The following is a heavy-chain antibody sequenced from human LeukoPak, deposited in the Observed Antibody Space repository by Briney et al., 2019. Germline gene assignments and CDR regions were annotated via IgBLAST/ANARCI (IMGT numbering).Heavy chain of an antibody. CDR2: IYTSGST. V-gene: IGHV4-61*02. CDR1: GGSISSGSYY. J-gene: IGHJ5*02. CDR3: ARERDFWSGYYTNWFDP. Sequence: SQTLSLTCTVSGGSISSGSYYWSWIRQPAGKGLEWIGRIYTSGSTNYNPSLKSRVTISVDTSKNQFSLKLGSVTAADTAVYYCARERDFWSGYYTNWFDPWGQGTLVTVSS. D-gene: IGHD3-3*01.